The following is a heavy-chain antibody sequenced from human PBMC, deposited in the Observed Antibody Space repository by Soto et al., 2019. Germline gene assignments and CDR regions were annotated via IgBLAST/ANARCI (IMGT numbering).Heavy chain of an antibody. CDR1: GGSFSGYY. V-gene: IGHV4-34*01. D-gene: IGHD3-22*01. Sequence: SETLSLTCAVYGGSFSGYYWSWIRQPPGKGLEWIGEIYYSGSTNYNPSLKSRVTISVDTSKNQFSLKLSSVTAADTAVYYCARGDYYDSSGPLSYWGQGTLVTVSS. J-gene: IGHJ4*02. CDR3: ARGDYYDSSGPLSY. CDR2: IYYSGST.